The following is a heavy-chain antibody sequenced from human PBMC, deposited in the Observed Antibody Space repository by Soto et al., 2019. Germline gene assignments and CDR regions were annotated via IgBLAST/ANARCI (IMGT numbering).Heavy chain of an antibody. D-gene: IGHD1-7*01. Sequence: GGSLRLSCAASGFTFSSYWMHWVRQAPGKGLVWVSRINSDGSSTSYADPVKGRSTISRDNAKNTLYLQMNSLRAEDTAVYYCARGTGTTRPYYYYGMDVWGQGTTVTVSS. V-gene: IGHV3-74*01. CDR3: ARGTGTTRPYYYYGMDV. CDR2: INSDGSST. CDR1: GFTFSSYW. J-gene: IGHJ6*02.